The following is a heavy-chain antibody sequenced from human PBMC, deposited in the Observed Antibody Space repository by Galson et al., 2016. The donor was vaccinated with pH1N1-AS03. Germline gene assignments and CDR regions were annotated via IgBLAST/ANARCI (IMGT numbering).Heavy chain of an antibody. V-gene: IGHV3-21*01. J-gene: IGHJ4*02. CDR2: IDEGGSHP. CDR1: GFIFSNIG. D-gene: IGHD2-15*01. Sequence: SLRLSCAASGFIFSNIGMNWVRQAPGKGPEWVSSIDEGGSHPYSADSLQGRFTISRDNTKNSLFLHMNSLRAEDTAVYYCVTDGTFGSTIEHWGQGTLVTVSS. CDR3: VTDGTFGSTIEH.